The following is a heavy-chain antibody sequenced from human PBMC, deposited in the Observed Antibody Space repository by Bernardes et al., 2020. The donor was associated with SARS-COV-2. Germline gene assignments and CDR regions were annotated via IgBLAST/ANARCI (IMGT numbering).Heavy chain of an antibody. J-gene: IGHJ6*02. CDR2: IYPGDSDT. CDR1: DYTLTNYW. CDR3: ARRRYGDFGVDV. D-gene: IGHD4-17*01. Sequence: GAYLKISCKGSDYTLTNYWIGWVRPIPGKGLEWMGIIYPGDSDTKYSPSFQGRVTISADKSVNTAYLQWSSLKASDTAIYYCARRRYGDFGVDVWGQGTTVTVSS. V-gene: IGHV5-51*01.